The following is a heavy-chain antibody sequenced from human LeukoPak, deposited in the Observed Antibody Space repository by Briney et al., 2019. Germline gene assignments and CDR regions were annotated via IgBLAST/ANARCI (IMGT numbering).Heavy chain of an antibody. Sequence: KPSETLSLTCTVSGGSISSSSYYWGWIRQPPGKGLEWIGSIYYSGSTYYNPSLKSRVTISVDTSKNQFSLKLSSVTAADTAVYYCARDVTAWAWFDPWGQGTLVTVSS. V-gene: IGHV4-39*07. J-gene: IGHJ5*02. D-gene: IGHD2-15*01. CDR1: GGSISSSSYY. CDR2: IYYSGST. CDR3: ARDVTAWAWFDP.